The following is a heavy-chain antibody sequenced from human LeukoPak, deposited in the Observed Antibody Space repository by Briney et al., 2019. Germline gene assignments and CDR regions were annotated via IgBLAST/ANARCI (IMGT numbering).Heavy chain of an antibody. CDR2: IHESGGFI. Sequence: GGSLRLSCSASGFTFNRYPMHWVRQAPGEGLEWVSSIHESGGFIYYADSVKGRFTISRDNAEKSLYLQMDSLRAEDTAVYYCASSSDAFDIWGQGTMVTVS. CDR1: GFTFNRYP. D-gene: IGHD6-6*01. V-gene: IGHV3-21*01. J-gene: IGHJ3*02. CDR3: ASSSDAFDI.